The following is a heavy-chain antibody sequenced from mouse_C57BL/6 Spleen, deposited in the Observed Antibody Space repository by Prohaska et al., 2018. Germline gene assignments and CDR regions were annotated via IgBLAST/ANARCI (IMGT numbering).Heavy chain of an antibody. V-gene: IGHV1-54*01. J-gene: IGHJ4*01. Sequence: QVQLQQSGAELVRPGTSVKVSCKASGYAFTTYLIEWVKQRPGQGLEWIGVINPGSGGTNYNEKFKGKATLTADKSSSTAYMQLSSLTSEDSAVYFCARELFYAMDYWGQGTSVTVSS. CDR3: ARELFYAMDY. CDR2: INPGSGGT. CDR1: GYAFTTYL.